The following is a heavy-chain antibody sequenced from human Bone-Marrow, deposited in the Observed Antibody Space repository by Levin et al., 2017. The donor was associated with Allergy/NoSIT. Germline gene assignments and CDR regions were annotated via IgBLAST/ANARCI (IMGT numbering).Heavy chain of an antibody. Sequence: RSGGSLRLSCAASGFTFSSFGMYWVRQAPGKGLEWVSIISYDGSNTYHADSVKGRFTISRDNSKNTLYLQMNSLRAEDSAVYYCAKGAYYGSGTYSAHWGQGALVTVSS. D-gene: IGHD3-10*01. J-gene: IGHJ4*02. V-gene: IGHV3-30*06. CDR3: AKGAYYGSGTYSAH. CDR1: GFTFSSFG. CDR2: ISYDGSNT.